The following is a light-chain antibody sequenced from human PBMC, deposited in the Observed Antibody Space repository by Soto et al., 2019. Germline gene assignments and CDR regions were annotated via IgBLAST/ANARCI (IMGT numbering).Light chain of an antibody. J-gene: IGKJ1*01. CDR3: QQYNNWPPWT. CDR1: QSVSSSY. Sequence: EIVLTQSPGTLSLSPGEIATLSFSASQSVSSSYLAWYQQKPGQAPRLLIYGASSRATGIPARFSGSGSGTEFTLTISGLQSEDFAVYYCQQYNNWPPWTFGQGTKVDIK. V-gene: IGKV3D-15*01. CDR2: GAS.